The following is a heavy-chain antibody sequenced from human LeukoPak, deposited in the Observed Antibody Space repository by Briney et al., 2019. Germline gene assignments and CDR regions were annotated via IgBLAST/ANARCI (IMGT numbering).Heavy chain of an antibody. CDR3: ATGSKWELLCLDY. CDR2: IYYSGST. CDR1: GGSISSGDYY. Sequence: SETLSLTCTVSGGSISSGDYYWSWIRQPPGKGLEWIGYIYYSGSTNYNPSLKSRVTISVDTSKNQFSLKLSSVTAADTAVYYCATGSKWELLCLDYWGQGTLVTVSS. V-gene: IGHV4-61*08. D-gene: IGHD1-26*01. J-gene: IGHJ4*02.